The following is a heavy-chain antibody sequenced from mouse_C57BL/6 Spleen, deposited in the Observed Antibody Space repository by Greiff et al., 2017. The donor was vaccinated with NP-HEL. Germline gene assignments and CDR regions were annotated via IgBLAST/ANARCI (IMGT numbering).Heavy chain of an antibody. CDR1: GFTFSDYY. V-gene: IGHV5-16*01. J-gene: IGHJ1*03. Sequence: EVKLVESEGGLVQPGSSMKLSCTASGFTFSDYYMAWVRQVPEKGLEWVANINYDGSSTYYLDSLKSRFIISRDNAKNILYLQMSSLKSEDTATYYCARVTTVVYWYFDVWGTGTTVTVSS. CDR2: INYDGSST. CDR3: ARVTTVVYWYFDV. D-gene: IGHD1-1*01.